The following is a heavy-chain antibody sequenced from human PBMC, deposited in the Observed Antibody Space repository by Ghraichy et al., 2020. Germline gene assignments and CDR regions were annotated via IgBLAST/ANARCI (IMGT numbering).Heavy chain of an antibody. D-gene: IGHD3-22*01. CDR1: GGSISSGGYY. V-gene: IGHV4-31*03. J-gene: IGHJ4*02. Sequence: SDTLSLTCTVSGGSISSGGYYWSWIRQHPGKGLEWIGYIYYSGSTYYNPSLKSRVTISVDTSKNQFSLKLSSVTAADTAVYYCARASDISGPFDYWGQGTLVTVSS. CDR2: IYYSGST. CDR3: ARASDISGPFDY.